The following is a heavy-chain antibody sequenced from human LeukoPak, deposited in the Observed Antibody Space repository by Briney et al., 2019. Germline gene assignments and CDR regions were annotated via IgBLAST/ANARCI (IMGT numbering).Heavy chain of an antibody. CDR2: VYYNVNT. Sequence: SETLSLTCSVSGDSITTYYWTWIRPSPGNGLGWIGYVYYNVNTNYNPSLKSRVTISVDTSKNQFFLRLTSVTAADTAVYYCAREKGGKRFDLWGQGTLVMVSS. V-gene: IGHV4-59*01. D-gene: IGHD1-26*01. CDR1: GDSITTYY. J-gene: IGHJ5*02. CDR3: AREKGGKRFDL.